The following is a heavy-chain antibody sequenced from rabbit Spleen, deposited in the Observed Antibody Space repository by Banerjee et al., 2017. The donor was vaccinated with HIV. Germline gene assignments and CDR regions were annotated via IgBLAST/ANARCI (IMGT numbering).Heavy chain of an antibody. CDR2: IDSGSSGDT. J-gene: IGHJ6*01. CDR3: ARDVGTSFSTYGMDL. CDR1: GFSFSDRDV. V-gene: IGHV1S45*01. D-gene: IGHD8-1*01. Sequence: QEQLVESGGGLVQPEGSLTLTCKASGFSFSDRDVMCWVRQAPGKGLEWIACIDSGSSGDTYYANWAKGRFTISSTSSTTVTLQMTSLTAADTATYFCARDVGTSFSTYGMDLWGPGTLVTVS.